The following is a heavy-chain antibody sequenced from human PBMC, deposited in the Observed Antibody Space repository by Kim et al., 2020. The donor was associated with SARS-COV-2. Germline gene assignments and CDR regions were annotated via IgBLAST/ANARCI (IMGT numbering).Heavy chain of an antibody. CDR3: AMSPGTGGFDY. CDR2: I. D-gene: IGHD3-10*01. V-gene: IGHV3-21*01. J-gene: IGHJ4*02. Sequence: ISYADSVKGRCTISRDNAKNSLYLQMNSLRAEDTAVYYCAMSPGTGGFDYWGQGTLVTVSS.